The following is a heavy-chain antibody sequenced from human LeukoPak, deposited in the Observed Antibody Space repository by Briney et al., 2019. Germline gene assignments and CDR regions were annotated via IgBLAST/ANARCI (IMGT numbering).Heavy chain of an antibody. CDR2: VSSSSSTI. V-gene: IGHV3-48*01. Sequence: AGGSLRLSCAASGFSFSSYGMNWVRQAPGKGLDWVSYVSSSSSTIYYADSVKGRFTISRDNAKNSLFLQMNSLRAEDTAVYYCARDNWFDPWGQETLVTVSS. CDR1: GFSFSSYG. J-gene: IGHJ5*02. CDR3: ARDNWFDP.